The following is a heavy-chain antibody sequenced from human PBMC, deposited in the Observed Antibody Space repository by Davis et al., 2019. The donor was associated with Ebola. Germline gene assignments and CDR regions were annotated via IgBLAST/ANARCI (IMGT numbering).Heavy chain of an antibody. CDR3: ARSVNMIQPGRWFDP. V-gene: IGHV1-18*01. J-gene: IGHJ5*02. D-gene: IGHD3-22*01. Sequence: ASVKVSCKASGYSFNKYGISSVRHAPGQGLEWMGWISAYNGDTHYAQTLQGRVTMTTDTSTTTAYMELRSLRSDDTAVYYCARSVNMIQPGRWFDPWGQGTLVTVSS. CDR1: GYSFNKYG. CDR2: ISAYNGDT.